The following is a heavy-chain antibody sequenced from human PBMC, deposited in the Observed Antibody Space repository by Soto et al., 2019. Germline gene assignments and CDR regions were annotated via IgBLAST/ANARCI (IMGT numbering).Heavy chain of an antibody. Sequence: QVQLVESGGGVVQPGRSLRLSCAASGFTFSSYGMHWVRQAPGKGLEWVAVVSYDGSNKYYADSVKGRFTISRDNSKNTLYLQMNSLRGEDTAVYYCAKDLRVAGTFDVWGQGTMVTVSS. CDR2: VSYDGSNK. V-gene: IGHV3-30*18. D-gene: IGHD6-19*01. CDR3: AKDLRVAGTFDV. CDR1: GFTFSSYG. J-gene: IGHJ3*01.